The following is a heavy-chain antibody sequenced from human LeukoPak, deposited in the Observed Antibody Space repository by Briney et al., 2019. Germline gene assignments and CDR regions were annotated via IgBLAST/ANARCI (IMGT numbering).Heavy chain of an antibody. CDR1: GRSFSDYY. CDR2: IYYSGST. D-gene: IGHD3-3*01. CDR3: ARDYDFWSGTRRDAFDI. Sequence: SETLSLTCALYGRSFSDYYWSWIRQPPGKGLEWIGYIYYSGSTYYNPSLKSRVTISVDTSKNQFSLKLSSVTAADTAVYYCARDYDFWSGTRRDAFDIWGQGTMVTVSS. J-gene: IGHJ3*02. V-gene: IGHV4-30-4*08.